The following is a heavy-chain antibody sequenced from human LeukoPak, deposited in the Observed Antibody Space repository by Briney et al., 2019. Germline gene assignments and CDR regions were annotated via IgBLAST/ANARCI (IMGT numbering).Heavy chain of an antibody. J-gene: IGHJ6*03. CDR2: INHSGST. D-gene: IGHD2-21*02. Sequence: SETLSLTCNVSGGSIRGYYWSWIRQPPGKGLEWIGEINHSGSTNYNPSLKSRVIMSVDTSKNQFSLKLSSVTAADTAVYYCARHIVVVTAELSHYYSMDVRGKGTTVTISS. CDR1: GGSIRGYY. V-gene: IGHV4-34*01. CDR3: ARHIVVVTAELSHYYSMDV.